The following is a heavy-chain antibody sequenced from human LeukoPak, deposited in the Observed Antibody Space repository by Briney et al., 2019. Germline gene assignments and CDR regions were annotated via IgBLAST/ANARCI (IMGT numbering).Heavy chain of an antibody. D-gene: IGHD3-22*01. V-gene: IGHV3-23*01. Sequence: GGSLRLSCAASGFTFSSYAMSWVRQAPGKGLEWVSAISGSGSSTYYADSVKGRFTISRDNSKNTLYLQMNSLRAEDTAVYYCAKGHDSSGYSIDYWGQGTLVTVSS. CDR2: ISGSGSST. CDR3: AKGHDSSGYSIDY. CDR1: GFTFSSYA. J-gene: IGHJ4*02.